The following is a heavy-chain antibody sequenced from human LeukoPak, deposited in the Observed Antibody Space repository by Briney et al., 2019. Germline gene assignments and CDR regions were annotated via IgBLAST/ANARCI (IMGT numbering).Heavy chain of an antibody. CDR1: GGSISSYY. CDR2: IFHTGSV. D-gene: IGHD2-15*01. J-gene: IGHJ4*02. CDR3: ARVVASTSIDS. V-gene: IGHV4-59*04. Sequence: SETLSLTCTVSGGSISSYYWSWIRQPPGKGLEWIGSIFHTGSVYYNPSLKSRVTILAYPSKNQFSLEMTSVTAADTALYYCARVVASTSIDSWGQGTLVTVSS.